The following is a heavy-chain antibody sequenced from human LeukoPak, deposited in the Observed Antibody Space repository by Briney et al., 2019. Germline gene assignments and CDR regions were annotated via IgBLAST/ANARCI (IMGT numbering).Heavy chain of an antibody. Sequence: PGGSLRLSCAASGFTFSGYGMHWVRQAPGKGREWVAFIRYDGSNKYYADSVKGRFTISRDNSKNTLYLQMNSLRAEDTAVYYCAKAGYVYGSGSYYHFDYWGQGTLVTVSS. D-gene: IGHD3-10*01. J-gene: IGHJ4*02. V-gene: IGHV3-30*02. CDR1: GFTFSGYG. CDR3: AKAGYVYGSGSYYHFDY. CDR2: IRYDGSNK.